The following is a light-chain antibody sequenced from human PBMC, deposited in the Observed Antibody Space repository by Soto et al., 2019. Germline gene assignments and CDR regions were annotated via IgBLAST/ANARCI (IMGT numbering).Light chain of an antibody. CDR3: QAWDSSPHVV. CDR1: KLGDKY. J-gene: IGLJ2*01. V-gene: IGLV3-1*01. CDR2: QDS. Sequence: SSELTQPPSVSVSPGQTASITCSGAKLGDKYACWYQQKPGQSPVLVIYQDSKRPSGIPERFSGSNSGNTATLTISGTQAMDEADYYCQAWDSSPHVVFGGGTKLTVL.